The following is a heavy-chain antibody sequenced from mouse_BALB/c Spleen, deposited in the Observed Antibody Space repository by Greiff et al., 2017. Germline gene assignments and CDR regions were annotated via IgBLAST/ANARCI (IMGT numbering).Heavy chain of an antibody. J-gene: IGHJ4*01. V-gene: IGHV3-8*02. CDR1: GDSITSGY. D-gene: IGHD1-1*02. Sequence: EVKLVESGPSLVKPSQTLSLTCSVTGDSITSGYWNWIRKFPGNKLEYMGYISYSGSTYYNPSLKSRISITRDTSKNQYYLQLNSVTTEDTATYYCARCGKGERPYAMDYWGQGTSVTVSS. CDR2: ISYSGST. CDR3: ARCGKGERPYAMDY.